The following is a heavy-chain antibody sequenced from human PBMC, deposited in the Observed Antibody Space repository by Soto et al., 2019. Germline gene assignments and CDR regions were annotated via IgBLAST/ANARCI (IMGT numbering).Heavy chain of an antibody. V-gene: IGHV4-59*07. D-gene: IGHD2-8*01. CDR3: ARAPMVLSRSYFDS. CDR2: ISYSGNT. CDR1: CGSISKFY. Sequence: SDTLAPTCPGSCGSISKFYWSWIRQRPGKGLGWIGYISYSGNTNYNPSLKSRVHLSVDTSKNQLSLNLTSVTAADTAVYYCARAPMVLSRSYFDSWGQGTPVTVS. J-gene: IGHJ4*02.